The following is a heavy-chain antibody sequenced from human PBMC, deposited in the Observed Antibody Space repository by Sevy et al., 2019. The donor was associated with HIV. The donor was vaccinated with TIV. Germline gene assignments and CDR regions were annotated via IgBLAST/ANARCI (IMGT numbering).Heavy chain of an antibody. CDR2: ISYDGSNK. J-gene: IGHJ4*02. CDR3: ARGRVTSHYCDY. D-gene: IGHD2-21*02. Sequence: GGSLRLSCSASRFTFGTYAIHWVRQAPGKGLEWVAVISYDGSNKYYADSVKGRFTISRDNSKHTLYLQMNSLRVEDTAVYYCARGRVTSHYCDYWGQGTLVTVSS. V-gene: IGHV3-30*04. CDR1: RFTFGTYA.